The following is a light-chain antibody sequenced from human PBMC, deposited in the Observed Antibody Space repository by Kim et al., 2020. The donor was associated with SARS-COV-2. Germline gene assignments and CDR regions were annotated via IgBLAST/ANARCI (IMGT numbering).Light chain of an antibody. CDR3: QQYDNLPLT. J-gene: IGKJ4*01. CDR1: QDIRIY. CDR2: GAS. Sequence: ASVGDRVTITCQASQDIRIYLNWYQQKPGKAPKVLISGASNLETGVPSRFSGSGSGTEYAFTISSLQPEDIAMYFCQQYDNLPLTFGRGTKVDIK. V-gene: IGKV1-33*01.